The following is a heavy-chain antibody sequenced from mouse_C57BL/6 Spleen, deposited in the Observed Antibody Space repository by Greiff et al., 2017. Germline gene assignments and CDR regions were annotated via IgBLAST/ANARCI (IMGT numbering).Heavy chain of an antibody. J-gene: IGHJ2*01. D-gene: IGHD2-3*01. V-gene: IGHV1-42*01. CDR1: GYSFTGYY. Sequence: EVKLQESGPELVKPGASVKISCTASGYSFTGYYMNWVKQSPEKSLEWIGEINTSTGGTTYNQKFKAKATLTVDKSSSTAYMQLKSLTSEYSAVYYCARVYDGYYDYWGQGTTLTVSS. CDR2: INTSTGGT. CDR3: ARVYDGYYDY.